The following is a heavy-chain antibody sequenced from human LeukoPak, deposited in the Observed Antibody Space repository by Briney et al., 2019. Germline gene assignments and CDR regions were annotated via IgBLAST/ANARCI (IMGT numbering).Heavy chain of an antibody. V-gene: IGHV3-21*04. CDR2: ISSSSSYI. CDR1: GFTFSSYS. J-gene: IGHJ5*02. Sequence: GGSLRLSCAASGFTFSSYSMNWVRQAPGKGLEWVSSISSSSSYIYYADSVKGQFTISRDNSKNTLYLQMDSLRAEDTAVYYCARANEKYYYDSSGFRSYNWFDPWGQGTLVTVSS. CDR3: ARANEKYYYDSSGFRSYNWFDP. D-gene: IGHD3-22*01.